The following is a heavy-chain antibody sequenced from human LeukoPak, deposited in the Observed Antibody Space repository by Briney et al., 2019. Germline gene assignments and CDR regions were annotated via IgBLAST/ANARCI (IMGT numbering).Heavy chain of an antibody. CDR2: INPRGGST. J-gene: IGHJ4*02. CDR3: ARVGATGATADN. Sequence: GAPVKVSCKASGYTFISYVMHWVRQAPGQRPEWMGIINPRGGSTDYAQKFQGRVTKTSDTSTSTVYMELKSLRSEDTAVYFCARVGATGATADNWGQGTLVTVSS. D-gene: IGHD2-21*02. CDR1: GYTFISYV. V-gene: IGHV1-46*01.